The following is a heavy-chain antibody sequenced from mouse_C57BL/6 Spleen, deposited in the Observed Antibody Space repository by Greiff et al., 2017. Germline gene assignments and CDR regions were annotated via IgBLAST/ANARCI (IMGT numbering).Heavy chain of an antibody. Sequence: VQLQQSGAELVKPGASVKISCKASGYAFSSYWMNWVKQRPGKGLEWIGQIYPGDGDTNYNGKFKGKATLTADKSSSTAYMQLSSLTSEDSAVYFCAGKGEGLTGYWYFDVWGTGTTVTVSS. CDR2: IYPGDGDT. J-gene: IGHJ1*03. CDR1: GYAFSSYW. CDR3: AGKGEGLTGYWYFDV. V-gene: IGHV1-80*01. D-gene: IGHD4-1*01.